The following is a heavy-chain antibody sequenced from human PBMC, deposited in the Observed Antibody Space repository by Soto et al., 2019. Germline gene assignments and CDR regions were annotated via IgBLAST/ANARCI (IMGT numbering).Heavy chain of an antibody. Sequence: GASVKVSCKASGYTFTSYAMHWVRQAPGQRLEWMGWINAGNGNTKYSQKFQGRVTITRDTSASTAYMELSSLRSEDTAVYYCARARPLYCSSTSCPPRGWFDPWGQGTLVTVS. D-gene: IGHD2-2*01. CDR1: GYTFTSYA. V-gene: IGHV1-3*01. J-gene: IGHJ5*02. CDR3: ARARPLYCSSTSCPPRGWFDP. CDR2: INAGNGNT.